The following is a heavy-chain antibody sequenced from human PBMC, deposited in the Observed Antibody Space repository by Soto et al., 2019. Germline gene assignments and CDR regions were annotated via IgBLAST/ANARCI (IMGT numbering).Heavy chain of an antibody. CDR3: TRGPPRVQWFDP. V-gene: IGHV4-61*01. CDR1: GGAVSSGTYY. CDR2: IYFTGST. Sequence: PSEILSLTCTVSGGAVSSGTYYWSWIRQPPGKGLEWIGHIYFTGSTNYNPSLKSRVTMSLDTSRNQFSLKLSSVTAADTAGYYCTRGPPRVQWFDPWGLGTLVTVSS. J-gene: IGHJ5*02.